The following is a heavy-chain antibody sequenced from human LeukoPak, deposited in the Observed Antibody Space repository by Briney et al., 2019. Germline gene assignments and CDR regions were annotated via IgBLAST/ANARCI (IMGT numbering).Heavy chain of an antibody. CDR1: GYTFTGYY. CDR3: ARDRLSIAAAGTDYYYYYYMDV. D-gene: IGHD6-13*01. CDR2: INPNSGGT. J-gene: IGHJ6*03. V-gene: IGHV1-2*02. Sequence: GASVEVSCKASGYTFTGYYMHWVRQAPGQGLEWMGWINPNSGGTNYAQKFQGRVTMTRDTSISTAYMELSRLRSDDTAVYYCARDRLSIAAAGTDYYYYYYMDVWGKGTTVTVSS.